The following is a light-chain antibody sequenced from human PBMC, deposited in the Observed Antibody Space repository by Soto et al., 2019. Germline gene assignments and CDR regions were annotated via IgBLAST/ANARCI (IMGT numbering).Light chain of an antibody. CDR3: SSYTSSITVV. Sequence: QSALTQPASVSGSPGQSITISCTGTSSDVGAYNYVSWYQHHPGKAPKLMIYDVSNRPSEISNRFSGSKSGNTASLTISGLQAEDEADYYCSSYTSSITVVFGGGTKVTVL. J-gene: IGLJ2*01. CDR2: DVS. V-gene: IGLV2-14*03. CDR1: SSDVGAYNY.